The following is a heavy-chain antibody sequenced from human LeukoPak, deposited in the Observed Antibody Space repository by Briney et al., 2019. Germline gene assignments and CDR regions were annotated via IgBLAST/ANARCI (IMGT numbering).Heavy chain of an antibody. CDR3: GKDPTIALITPDDAFDI. J-gene: IGHJ3*02. CDR2: MRSSGGAT. Sequence: PGGSLRPSCVASGFTISIYAVSWLRQAPGKAREGLSVMRSSGGATYYADYVKGRLIISRDNSKNTVYLQMHSLRAEDAAVYYCGKDPTIALITPDDAFDIWGQGTLVTVS. CDR1: GFTISIYA. D-gene: IGHD3-16*01. V-gene: IGHV3-23*01.